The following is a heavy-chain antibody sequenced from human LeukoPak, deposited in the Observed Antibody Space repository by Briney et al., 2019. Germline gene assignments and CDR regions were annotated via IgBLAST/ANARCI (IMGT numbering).Heavy chain of an antibody. CDR3: ARWGPLIVVVPAARGDYYYGMDV. CDR1: GYTFTSYD. D-gene: IGHD2-2*01. J-gene: IGHJ6*02. V-gene: IGHV1-8*01. CDR2: MNPNSGNT. Sequence: GASVKVSCKASGYTFTSYDINWVRQATGHRLEWMGWMNPNSGNTGYAQKFQGRVTMTRNTSISTAYMELSSLRSEDTAVHYCARWGPLIVVVPAARGDYYYGMDVWGQGTTVTVSS.